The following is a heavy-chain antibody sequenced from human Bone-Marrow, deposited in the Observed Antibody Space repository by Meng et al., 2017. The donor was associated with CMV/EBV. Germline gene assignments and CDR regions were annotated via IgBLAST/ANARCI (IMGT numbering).Heavy chain of an antibody. Sequence: CKTPGYTFTSHAFSWVRQAPGQGLQWMGWISASNGNTHYSDKFKGRVTMSIDTSTSTAYMELRSLQSDDTAVYYCARLAAGANFLDSWGQGTLVTVSS. V-gene: IGHV1-18*01. CDR1: GYTFTSHA. J-gene: IGHJ4*02. CDR3: ARLAAGANFLDS. CDR2: ISASNGNT. D-gene: IGHD7-27*01.